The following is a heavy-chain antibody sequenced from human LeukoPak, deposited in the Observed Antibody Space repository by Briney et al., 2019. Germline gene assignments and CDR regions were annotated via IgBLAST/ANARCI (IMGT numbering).Heavy chain of an antibody. J-gene: IGHJ4*02. CDR2: VYHSGST. Sequence: SGTLSLTCTVSGDSINTNHWWGWVRQPPGKGLEWIGEVYHSGSTNYSPSLKSRVTISIDKSKNLYSLNLIFVTAADTAVYFCAREVINSEFDYWGQGILVTVSS. D-gene: IGHD3-10*01. V-gene: IGHV4-4*02. CDR1: GDSINTNHW. CDR3: AREVINSEFDY.